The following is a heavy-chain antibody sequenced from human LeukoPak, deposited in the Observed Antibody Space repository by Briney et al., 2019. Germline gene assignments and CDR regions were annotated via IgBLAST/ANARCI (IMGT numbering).Heavy chain of an antibody. CDR3: ATAGYNTSWYYFDY. Sequence: SETLSLTCAVSGYSISSDYYWGWIRQPPGKGPEWIGSIYHSGSTYYNPSLKSRVTISVDTSKNQFSLKLSSVTAADTAVYYCATAGYNTSWYYFDYWGQGALVTVSS. J-gene: IGHJ4*02. V-gene: IGHV4-38-2*01. D-gene: IGHD6-13*01. CDR1: GYSISSDYY. CDR2: IYHSGST.